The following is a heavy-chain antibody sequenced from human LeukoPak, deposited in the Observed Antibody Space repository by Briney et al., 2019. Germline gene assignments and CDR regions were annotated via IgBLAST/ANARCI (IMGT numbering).Heavy chain of an antibody. J-gene: IGHJ4*02. CDR2: ISRDSSYI. CDR3: ARRETYGSGSYSFDF. D-gene: IGHD3-10*01. CDR1: GFTFSSYN. V-gene: IGHV3-21*01. Sequence: PGGSLRLSCAASGFTFSSYNTNWVRQAPGKGLEWVSSISRDSSYIYYADSVKGRFTISRDNAKNSLFLQMNSLRAEDTAVYYCARRETYGSGSYSFDFWGQGTLVTVSS.